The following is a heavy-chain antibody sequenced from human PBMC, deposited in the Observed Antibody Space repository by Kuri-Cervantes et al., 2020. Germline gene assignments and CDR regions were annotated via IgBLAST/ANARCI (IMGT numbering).Heavy chain of an antibody. V-gene: IGHV4-59*01. CDR2: IYYSGST. CDR3: ARGRDYSGGYFDY. CDR1: GGSISDYY. J-gene: IGHJ4*02. Sequence: SETLSLTCTVSGGSISDYYRSWIRQPPGNGREWIGYIYYSGSTYYNPSLKSRVTISVDTSKNQFSLKLSSVTAADTAVYYCARGRDYSGGYFDYWGQGTLVTDSS. D-gene: IGHD5-12*01.